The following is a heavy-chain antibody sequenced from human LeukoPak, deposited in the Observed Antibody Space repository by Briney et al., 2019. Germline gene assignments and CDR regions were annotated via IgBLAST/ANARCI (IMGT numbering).Heavy chain of an antibody. Sequence: SETLSLTCTVSGGSVSSGSYYWSWIRQPPGKGLEWIGYIYYSGSTNYNPSLKSRVTISVDTSKNQFSLKLSSVAAADTAVYYCARDRVAAAGSFDYWGQGTLVTVSS. D-gene: IGHD6-13*01. CDR2: IYYSGST. CDR1: GGSVSSGSYY. J-gene: IGHJ4*02. CDR3: ARDRVAAAGSFDY. V-gene: IGHV4-61*01.